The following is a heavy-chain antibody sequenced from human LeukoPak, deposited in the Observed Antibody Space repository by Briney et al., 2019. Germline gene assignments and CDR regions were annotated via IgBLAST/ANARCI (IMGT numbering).Heavy chain of an antibody. CDR2: IYPRDGST. CDR3: ARDQEGFDY. V-gene: IGHV1-46*01. J-gene: IGHJ4*02. CDR1: GYTFTSNY. Sequence: ASVKVSCKAPGYTFTSNYIHWARRAPGQGLEWMGMIYPRDGSTSYAQKFQGRVTVTRDTSTSTVHMELSGLRSEDTAVYYCARDQEGFDYWGQGTLVTVSS.